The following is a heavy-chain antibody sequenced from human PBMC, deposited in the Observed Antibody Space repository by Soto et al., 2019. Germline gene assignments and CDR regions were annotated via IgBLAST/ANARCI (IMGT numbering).Heavy chain of an antibody. J-gene: IGHJ4*02. D-gene: IGHD4-17*01. CDR1: GFTFSSYD. Sequence: GGSLRLSCAASGFTFSSYDMHWVRQATGKGLEWVSAIGTAGDTYYPGSVKGRFTISRENAKNSLYLQMNSLRAEDTAVYYCARDLDGDYLFDYWGQGTLVTVSS. V-gene: IGHV3-13*01. CDR3: ARDLDGDYLFDY. CDR2: IGTAGDT.